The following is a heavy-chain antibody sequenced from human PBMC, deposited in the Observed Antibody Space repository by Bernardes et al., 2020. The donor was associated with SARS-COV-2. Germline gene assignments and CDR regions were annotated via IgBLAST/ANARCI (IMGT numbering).Heavy chain of an antibody. CDR2: IYTGGST. V-gene: IGHV3-66*02. Sequence: GGSLRLSCAASGFTVSSNYMSWVRQAPGKGLEWVSFIYTGGSTYYADSVKGRFTISRDNSKNTLYLQMNSLRAEDTAVYYCARGYCGGDCQYNYYYGLDVWGQGTTVTVSS. CDR3: ARGYCGGDCQYNYYYGLDV. CDR1: GFTVSSNY. D-gene: IGHD2-21*02. J-gene: IGHJ6*02.